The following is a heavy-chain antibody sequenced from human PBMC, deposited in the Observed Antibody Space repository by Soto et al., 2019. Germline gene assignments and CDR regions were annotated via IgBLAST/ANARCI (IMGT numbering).Heavy chain of an antibody. Sequence: ASVKVSCKASVYTFTSYGISWVRQAPGQGLEWMGWISAYNGNTNYAQKLQGRVTMTTDTSTSTAYMELRSLRSDDTAVYYCARDGMVRGVITFFDYWGQGTLVTISS. CDR2: ISAYNGNT. D-gene: IGHD3-10*01. J-gene: IGHJ4*02. CDR3: ARDGMVRGVITFFDY. CDR1: VYTFTSYG. V-gene: IGHV1-18*01.